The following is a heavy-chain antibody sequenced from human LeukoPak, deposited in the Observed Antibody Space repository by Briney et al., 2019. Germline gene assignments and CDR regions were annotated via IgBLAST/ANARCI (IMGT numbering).Heavy chain of an antibody. D-gene: IGHD3-10*01. CDR3: ARDTEYYGSGSDSDY. V-gene: IGHV1-18*01. CDR1: GYTFTSYG. J-gene: IGHJ4*02. Sequence: ASVKVSCKASGYTFTSYGISWVRQAPGLGLEWMGWISAYNGNTNYAQKLQGRVTMTTDTSTSTAYMELRSLRSDDTAVYYCARDTEYYGSGSDSDYWGQGTLVTVSS. CDR2: ISAYNGNT.